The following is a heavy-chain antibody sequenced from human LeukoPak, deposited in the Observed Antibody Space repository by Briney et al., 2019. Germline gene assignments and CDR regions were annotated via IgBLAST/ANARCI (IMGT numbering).Heavy chain of an antibody. J-gene: IGHJ4*02. CDR1: GGSISSYY. Sequence: SETLSLTCTVSGGSISSYYWSWIRQPPGKGLEWIGEINHSGSTNYNPSLKSRVTISVDTSKNQFSLKLSSVTAADTAVYYCATTNVLLWFGELSKTAYFDYWGQGTLVTVSS. D-gene: IGHD3-10*01. CDR3: ATTNVLLWFGELSKTAYFDY. V-gene: IGHV4-34*01. CDR2: INHSGST.